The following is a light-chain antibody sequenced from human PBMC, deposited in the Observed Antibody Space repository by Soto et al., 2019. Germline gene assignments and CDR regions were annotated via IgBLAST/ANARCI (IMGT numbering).Light chain of an antibody. Sequence: QSVLTQPPSVSGAPGQRVTLSCTGSSSNIGAGYDVHWYQQLPGTAPKLLIYGNSNRPSGVPDRFSGSKSGTSASLAITGRQAEDEADYYCQSYDSSLSGVVFVGGTKLTVL. CDR2: GNS. J-gene: IGLJ2*01. CDR3: QSYDSSLSGVV. CDR1: SSNIGAGYD. V-gene: IGLV1-40*01.